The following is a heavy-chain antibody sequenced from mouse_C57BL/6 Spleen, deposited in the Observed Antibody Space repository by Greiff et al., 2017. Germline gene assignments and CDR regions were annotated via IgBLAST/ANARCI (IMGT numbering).Heavy chain of an antibody. V-gene: IGHV1-81*01. CDR3: APYYYGSSYVVAY. CDR1: GYTFTSYG. Sequence: QVQLQQSGAELARPGASVKLSCKASGYTFTSYGISWVKQRTGQGLEWIGEIYPRSGNPYYNEKFKGKATLTADKSSSTAYMELRSLTSEDSAVYFCAPYYYGSSYVVAYWGQGTLVTVSA. CDR2: IYPRSGNP. D-gene: IGHD1-1*01. J-gene: IGHJ3*01.